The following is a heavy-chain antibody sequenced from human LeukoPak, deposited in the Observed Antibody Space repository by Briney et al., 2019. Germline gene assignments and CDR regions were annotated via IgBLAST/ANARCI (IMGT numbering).Heavy chain of an antibody. CDR2: IYYSGGT. D-gene: IGHD6-19*01. Sequence: SETLSLTCTVSGGSISSSGYYWGWIRQPPAKGLEWIGNIYYSGGTYYNPSLKSRVTISVDTSKNQFSLKLSSVTAADTAVYYCASWAVAGYPYYFDYWGQGTLVTVSS. J-gene: IGHJ4*02. V-gene: IGHV4-39*01. CDR3: ASWAVAGYPYYFDY. CDR1: GGSISSSGYY.